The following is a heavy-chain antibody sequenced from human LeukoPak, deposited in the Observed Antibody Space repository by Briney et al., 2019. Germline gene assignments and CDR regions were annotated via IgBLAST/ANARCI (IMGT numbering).Heavy chain of an antibody. CDR3: SGYSYGYGIDY. J-gene: IGHJ4*02. D-gene: IGHD5-18*01. CDR2: ISSSSRYI. CDR1: GFTFSSYS. Sequence: GGCLRLSCAASGFTFSSYSMNWVRQAPGKGLEGVSSISSSSRYIYYADSVKGRFTNSRDNAKNSLYLQMNSLRAEDTAVYYCSGYSYGYGIDYWGQGTLVTVSS. V-gene: IGHV3-21*01.